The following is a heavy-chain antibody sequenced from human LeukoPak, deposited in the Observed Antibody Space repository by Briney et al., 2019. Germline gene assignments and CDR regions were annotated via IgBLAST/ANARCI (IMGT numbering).Heavy chain of an antibody. V-gene: IGHV3-15*05. D-gene: IGHD3-16*02. CDR3: TTDIGLY. Sequence: GGSLRLSCAVSGFTLSGAWMTWVRQAPGKGLEWVGRVKRKIDGETADYAAPVKGRFTISRDDSKNMAYLQMNGLKTEDTGIYYCTTDIGLYWGQGTLVTVSS. CDR2: VKRKIDGETA. CDR1: GFTLSGAW. J-gene: IGHJ4*02.